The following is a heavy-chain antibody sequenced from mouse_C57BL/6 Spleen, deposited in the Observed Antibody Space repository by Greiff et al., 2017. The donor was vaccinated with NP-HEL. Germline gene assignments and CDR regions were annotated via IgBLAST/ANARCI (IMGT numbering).Heavy chain of an antibody. Sequence: DVHLVESGGGLVKPGGSLKLSCAASGFTFSSYAMSWVRQTPETRLEWVATISDGGSYTYYPDNVQGRFTISRDNAKNNLYLQMSHLKSEDTAMYYCARAPNFYFDYWGQGTTLTVSS. CDR2: ISDGGSYT. CDR1: GFTFSSYA. J-gene: IGHJ2*01. V-gene: IGHV5-4*01. CDR3: ARAPNFYFDY.